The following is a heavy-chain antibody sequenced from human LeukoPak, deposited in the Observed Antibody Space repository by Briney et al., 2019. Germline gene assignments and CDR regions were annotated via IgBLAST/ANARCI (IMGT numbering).Heavy chain of an antibody. CDR1: RFTFSNHA. J-gene: IGHJ4*02. V-gene: IGHV3-30*02. CDR3: VSMVRGVGY. CDR2: VWYDGNRK. D-gene: IGHD3-10*01. Sequence: PGGSLRLSCAASRFTFSNHAMHWVRQAPGKGLEWVTLVWYDGNRKYYADSVKGRFTISRDNSKNSVYLQLNSLRPEDTAMYYCVSMVRGVGYWGQGTLVTVSS.